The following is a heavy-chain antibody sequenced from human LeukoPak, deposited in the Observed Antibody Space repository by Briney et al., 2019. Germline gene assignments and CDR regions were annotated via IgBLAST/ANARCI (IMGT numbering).Heavy chain of an antibody. J-gene: IGHJ3*02. D-gene: IGHD2-2*02. CDR3: MRGWGDCTIVSSYTGADAFDM. CDR2: IKYDESER. CDR1: GFTFNSHW. V-gene: IGHV3-7*01. Sequence: PGGSLRLSCAASGFTFNSHWMSWVRQAPGKGLEWVANIKYDESERNYLDSVRGRFTISRDNVKKSLYLQMNSLRAEDTVIYYCMRGWGDCTIVSSYTGADAFDMWGLGTMVTVSS.